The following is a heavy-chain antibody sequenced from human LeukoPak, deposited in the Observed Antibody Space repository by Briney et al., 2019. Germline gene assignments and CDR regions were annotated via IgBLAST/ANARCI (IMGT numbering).Heavy chain of an antibody. CDR1: GFTFSSYA. Sequence: GGSLRLSCAASGFTFSSYAMSWVRQAPGKGLEWVSAISGSGGSTYYADSVKGRFTISRDNSKNTLYLQMNSLIAEDKAVYYCAKGRLGGYALDYWGQGTLVTVSS. D-gene: IGHD3-22*01. CDR3: AKGRLGGYALDY. V-gene: IGHV3-23*01. J-gene: IGHJ4*02. CDR2: ISGSGGST.